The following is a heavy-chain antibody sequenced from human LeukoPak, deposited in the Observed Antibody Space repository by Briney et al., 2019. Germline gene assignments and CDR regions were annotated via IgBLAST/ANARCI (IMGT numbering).Heavy chain of an antibody. D-gene: IGHD4/OR15-4a*01. CDR1: GFTFSNYA. CDR2: ISYDGRNK. J-gene: IGHJ4*02. Sequence: GRSLRPYCAASGFTFSNYAMDWVRQAPGKGLEGVAVISYDGRNKYYADSVPGRFTISRDNSKNTLDLQMNSLRAEDTAVYYCARGGPQYGGYVHYWGQGTLVTVSS. CDR3: ARGGPQYGGYVHY. V-gene: IGHV3-30*04.